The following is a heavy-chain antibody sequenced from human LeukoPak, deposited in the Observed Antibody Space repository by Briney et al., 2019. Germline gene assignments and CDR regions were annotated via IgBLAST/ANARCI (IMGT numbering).Heavy chain of an antibody. CDR1: GGTFSSYA. Sequence: ASVKVSCKASGGTFSSYAISWVRQAPGQGLEWMGWINPNSGGTNYAQKFQGRVTMTRDTSISTAYMELSRLRSDDTAVYYCASGVVIRSKYAFDIWGQGTMVTVSS. CDR2: INPNSGGT. D-gene: IGHD3-3*01. J-gene: IGHJ3*02. V-gene: IGHV1-2*02. CDR3: ASGVVIRSKYAFDI.